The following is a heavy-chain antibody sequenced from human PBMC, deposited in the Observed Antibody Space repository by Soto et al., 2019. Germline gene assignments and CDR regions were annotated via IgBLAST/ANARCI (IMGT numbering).Heavy chain of an antibody. CDR2: VNPILAMS. Sequence: QVQLVQSGAVVKKPGSSVKVSCKASGDTFSFYTLNWIRQAPGQGFEWVGRVNPILAMSSSAHTYQGRVSMFADKSTGTAYMELRSLRADDAAVYYCATSYGSVSSPFDYWGQGTLVTVSS. V-gene: IGHV1-69*02. J-gene: IGHJ4*02. CDR3: ATSYGSVSSPFDY. CDR1: GDTFSFYT. D-gene: IGHD3-10*01.